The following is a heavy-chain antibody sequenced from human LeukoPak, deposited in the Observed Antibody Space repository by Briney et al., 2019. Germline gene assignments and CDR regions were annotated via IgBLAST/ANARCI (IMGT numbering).Heavy chain of an antibody. D-gene: IGHD4-11*01. V-gene: IGHV4-39*01. CDR1: GFSLSTTGVC. CDR2: IYYTGRT. CDR3: ARHPTGSSNPYNWFDP. J-gene: IGHJ5*02. Sequence: ESGPTLVNPTQTLTLTCTFSGFSLSTTGVCVTWIRQPPGKGLEWIGTIYYTGRTYSNPSLKSRVTISGDTSKTQFSLKLISVTAADTAVYYCARHPTGSSNPYNWFDPWGQGTLVTVSS.